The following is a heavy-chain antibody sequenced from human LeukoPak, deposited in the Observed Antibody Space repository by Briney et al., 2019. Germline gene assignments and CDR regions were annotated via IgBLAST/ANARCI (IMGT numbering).Heavy chain of an antibody. Sequence: SETLSLTCTVSGGSISSSSYYWGWIRQPPGKGLEWIGYIYYSGSTSYNPSLKSRVTISVDTSKNQFSLKLSSVTAADTAVYYCARAAVAGTVRGPYNWFDPWGQGTLVTVSS. CDR1: GGSISSSSYY. D-gene: IGHD6-19*01. J-gene: IGHJ5*02. CDR3: ARAAVAGTVRGPYNWFDP. CDR2: IYYSGST. V-gene: IGHV4-61*05.